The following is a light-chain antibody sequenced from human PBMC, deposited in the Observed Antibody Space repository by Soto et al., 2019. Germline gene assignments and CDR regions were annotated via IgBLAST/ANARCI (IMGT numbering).Light chain of an antibody. V-gene: IGLV2-14*01. Sequence: QSALTQPASVSGSPGQSITISCTGTSSDVGGYNFVSWYQQHPDKAPKLMIYDVTNRPSGVSNRFSGSKSGNPASLTISGLQAEDEADYYCSSYTSISTYVFGTGTKLTVL. CDR2: DVT. CDR1: SSDVGGYNF. J-gene: IGLJ1*01. CDR3: SSYTSISTYV.